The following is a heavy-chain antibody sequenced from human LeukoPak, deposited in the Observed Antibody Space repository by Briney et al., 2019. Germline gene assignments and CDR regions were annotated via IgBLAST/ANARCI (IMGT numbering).Heavy chain of an antibody. J-gene: IGHJ3*02. CDR3: AKPQGDYYDSSGYRGAFDI. Sequence: GGSLRLSCAASGFTFSSHGMHWVRQAPGKGLEWVAFIRYDGSNKYYADSVKGRFTISRDNSKSTLYLQMNSLRAEDTAVYYCAKPQGDYYDSSGYRGAFDIWGQGTMVTVSS. V-gene: IGHV3-30*02. CDR2: IRYDGSNK. D-gene: IGHD3-22*01. CDR1: GFTFSSHG.